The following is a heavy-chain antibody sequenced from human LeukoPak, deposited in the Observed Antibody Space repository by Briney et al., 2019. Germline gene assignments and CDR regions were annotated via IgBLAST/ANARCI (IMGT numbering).Heavy chain of an antibody. CDR3: ARDWGVSARPGYMDV. Sequence: SETLSLTCAVYGGSFSGYYWSWIRQPPGKGLEWIGEINHSGSTNYNPSLKSRVTISVDTSKNQFSLRLCSVTAADTAVYYCARDWGVSARPGYMDVWGKGTAVTVSS. CDR1: GGSFSGYY. CDR2: INHSGST. J-gene: IGHJ6*03. D-gene: IGHD6-6*01. V-gene: IGHV4-34*01.